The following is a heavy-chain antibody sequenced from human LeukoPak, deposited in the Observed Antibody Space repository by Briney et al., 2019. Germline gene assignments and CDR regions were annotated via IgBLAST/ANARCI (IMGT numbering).Heavy chain of an antibody. V-gene: IGHV1-2*02. CDR2: INPNSGGT. CDR3: AREAARGERSFDY. D-gene: IGHD3-16*01. CDR1: GYTFNGYY. J-gene: IGHJ4*02. Sequence: ASVKVSCKSSGYTFNGYYMHWVRQAPGQGLEWMGWINPNSGGTNYAQKFQGRVTMTRDTSISTAYMELSRLRSDDTAVYYCAREAARGERSFDYWGQGTLVTVSS.